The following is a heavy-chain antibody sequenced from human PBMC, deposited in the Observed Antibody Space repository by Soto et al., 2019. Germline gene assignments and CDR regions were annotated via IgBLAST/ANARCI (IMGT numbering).Heavy chain of an antibody. Sequence: SETLSLTCTVSGGSISSGGYYWSWIRQHPGKGLEWIGYIYYSGSTYYNPSLKSRVTISVDTSKNQFSLKLSSVTAADTAVYYCARAYMITFGGVIFVPWYFDYWGQGTLVTVSS. D-gene: IGHD3-16*02. CDR1: GGSISSGGYY. J-gene: IGHJ4*02. CDR3: ARAYMITFGGVIFVPWYFDY. V-gene: IGHV4-31*03. CDR2: IYYSGST.